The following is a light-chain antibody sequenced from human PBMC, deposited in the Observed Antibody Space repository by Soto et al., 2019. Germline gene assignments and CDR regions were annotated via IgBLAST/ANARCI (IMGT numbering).Light chain of an antibody. CDR3: QQCRNWPWT. V-gene: IGKV3D-15*01. CDR1: QSISIN. CDR2: GAS. J-gene: IGKJ1*01. Sequence: EIVLTQSPGTLSVSPGDRVTLSCRASQSISINLAWYQHKPGQAPRLLIHGASTRATGVPARISGSGSGTEFTLTISSLQSEDFAVYYCQQCRNWPWTFGQGTKVDIK.